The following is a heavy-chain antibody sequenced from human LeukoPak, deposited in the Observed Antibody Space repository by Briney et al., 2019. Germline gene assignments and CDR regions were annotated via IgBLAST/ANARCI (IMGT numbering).Heavy chain of an antibody. CDR1: GFTFSSYW. Sequence: GGSLRLSCAASGFTFSSYWMSWVRQAPGKGLAWVAYIKEDGSEKYYVDSLKGRFTISRDNAKDSLHLQMNSLRAEDTAVYYCARGGAYYYDIWGQGTVVTVSS. D-gene: IGHD3-16*01. CDR2: IKEDGSEK. V-gene: IGHV3-7*01. J-gene: IGHJ3*02. CDR3: ARGGAYYYDI.